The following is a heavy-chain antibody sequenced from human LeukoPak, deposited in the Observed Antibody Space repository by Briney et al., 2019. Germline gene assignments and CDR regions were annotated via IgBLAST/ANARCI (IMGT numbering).Heavy chain of an antibody. V-gene: IGHV1-18*01. Sequence: VASVKVSCKASGYTFTSYGISWVRQAPGQGLEWMGWISAYNGNTNYAQKLQGRVTMTTDTSTSTAYTELRSLRSDDTAVYYCARDSGIVGATHFDYWGQGTLVTVSS. CDR3: ARDSGIVGATHFDY. D-gene: IGHD1-26*01. J-gene: IGHJ4*02. CDR2: ISAYNGNT. CDR1: GYTFTSYG.